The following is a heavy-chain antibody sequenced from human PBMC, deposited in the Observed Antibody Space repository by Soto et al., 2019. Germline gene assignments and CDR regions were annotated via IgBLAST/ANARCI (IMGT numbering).Heavy chain of an antibody. Sequence: LRLSCAASGFTFSSYAMHWVRQAPGKGLEWVAVISYDGSNKYYADSVKGRFTISRDNSKNTLYLQMNSLRAEDTAVYYCARTPIVVVPAASDVWGQGTTVTVSS. CDR3: ARTPIVVVPAASDV. CDR2: ISYDGSNK. J-gene: IGHJ6*02. CDR1: GFTFSSYA. V-gene: IGHV3-30-3*01. D-gene: IGHD2-2*01.